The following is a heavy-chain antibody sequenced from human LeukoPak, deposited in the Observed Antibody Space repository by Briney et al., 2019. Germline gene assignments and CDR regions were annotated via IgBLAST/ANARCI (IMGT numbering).Heavy chain of an antibody. Sequence: SETLSLTCAVYGGSFSGYYWSWIRPPPGKGLEWIGEINHSGSTNYNPSLKSRVTISVDTSKNQFSLKLSSVTAADTAVYYCARRVKRYFDRKKDWFDPWGQGTLVTVSS. D-gene: IGHD3-9*01. J-gene: IGHJ5*02. CDR1: GGSFSGYY. CDR3: ARRVKRYFDRKKDWFDP. CDR2: INHSGST. V-gene: IGHV4-34*01.